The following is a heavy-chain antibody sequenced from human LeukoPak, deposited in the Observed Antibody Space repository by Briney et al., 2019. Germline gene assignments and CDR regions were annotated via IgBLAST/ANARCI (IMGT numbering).Heavy chain of an antibody. V-gene: IGHV4-34*01. J-gene: IGHJ4*02. CDR2: INHSGST. Sequence: SETLSLTCAVYGGSFSGYYWSWIRQPPGKGLEWIGEINHSGSTNYNPSLKSRVTISVDTSKNQFSLKLSSVTAADTAVYYCARGVYFFDYWGQGTLVTVSS. CDR3: ARGVYFFDY. CDR1: GGSFSGYY.